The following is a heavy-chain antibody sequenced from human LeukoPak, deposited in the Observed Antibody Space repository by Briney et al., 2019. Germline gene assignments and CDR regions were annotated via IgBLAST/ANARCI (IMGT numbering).Heavy chain of an antibody. Sequence: PSETLSLTCAVYGGSFSGYYWSWIRQPPGKGLEWIGEINHSGSTNYNPSLKSRVTISVDTSKNQFSLKLSSVTAADTAVYYCARGLKRYSSSWYGYWGQGPLVTVSS. J-gene: IGHJ4*02. CDR3: ARGLKRYSSSWYGY. CDR2: INHSGST. CDR1: GGSFSGYY. V-gene: IGHV4-34*01. D-gene: IGHD6-13*01.